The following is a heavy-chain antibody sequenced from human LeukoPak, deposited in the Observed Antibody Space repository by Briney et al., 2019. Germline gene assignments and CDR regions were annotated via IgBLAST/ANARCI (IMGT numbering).Heavy chain of an antibody. Sequence: GRSLRLSCAASGFTFSSYGMHWVRQAPGKGLEWVAVISYDGSNKYYADSVKGRFTISRDNSKNTLYLQMNSLRAEDTAVYYCAKGHTMIVVRLLDYWGQGTLVTVSS. J-gene: IGHJ4*02. CDR3: AKGHTMIVVRLLDY. CDR1: GFTFSSYG. V-gene: IGHV3-30*18. CDR2: ISYDGSNK. D-gene: IGHD3-22*01.